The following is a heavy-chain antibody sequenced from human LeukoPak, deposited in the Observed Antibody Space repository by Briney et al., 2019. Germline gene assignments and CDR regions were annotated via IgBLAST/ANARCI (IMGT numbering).Heavy chain of an antibody. CDR3: ARAGDSTGHYLGSRFDY. V-gene: IGHV1-46*01. J-gene: IGHJ4*02. Sequence: GASVKVSCKASGYTFTSYYLHWVRQAPGQGLEWMGIINPGEGNTNYAQKFQGRVTMTRDTSTSTVYMELSSLRSEDTAVYYCARAGDSTGHYLGSRFDYWGQGTLVTVSS. D-gene: IGHD3-22*01. CDR2: INPGEGNT. CDR1: GYTFTSYY.